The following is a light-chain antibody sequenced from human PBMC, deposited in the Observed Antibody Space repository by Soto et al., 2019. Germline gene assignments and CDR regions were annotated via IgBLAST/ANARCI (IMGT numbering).Light chain of an antibody. J-gene: IGLJ1*01. CDR2: EVS. Sequence: QSALTQPASVSGSPGQSITISCTGTSSDVGGYNFVSWYQQHPGKAPKFIIYEVSNRPSGVSNRFSGSKSGSTASLTISGLQAEDEADYHCTSYTRDTALVFGTGTKLTVL. CDR3: TSYTRDTALV. V-gene: IGLV2-14*01. CDR1: SSDVGGYNF.